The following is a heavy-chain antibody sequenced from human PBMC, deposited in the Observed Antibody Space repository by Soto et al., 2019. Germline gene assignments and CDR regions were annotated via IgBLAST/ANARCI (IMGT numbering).Heavy chain of an antibody. CDR3: AKGLYSSSWYRPPHYYYGMDV. D-gene: IGHD6-13*01. Sequence: LRLSCAASGFTFSSYAMSWVRQAPGKGLEWVSAISGSGGSTYYADSVKGRFTISRDNSKNTLYLQMNSLRAEDTAVYYCAKGLYSSSWYRPPHYYYGMDVWGQGTKVTVSS. CDR2: ISGSGGST. V-gene: IGHV3-23*01. CDR1: GFTFSSYA. J-gene: IGHJ6*02.